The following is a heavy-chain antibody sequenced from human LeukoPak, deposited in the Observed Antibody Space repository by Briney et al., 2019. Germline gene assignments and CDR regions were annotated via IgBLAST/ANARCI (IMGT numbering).Heavy chain of an antibody. V-gene: IGHV3-23*01. Sequence: GGSLRLSFAASGFTFSNYAMRSVRQAPGKALEWVSAITSGGGTTYYAGSVKGRFTISRDNSKNTLYLQMNSLRAEDTAVYYCARDPPRAAWVFDYWGQGTLVSVSS. CDR1: GFTFSNYA. CDR2: ITSGGGTT. J-gene: IGHJ4*02. D-gene: IGHD6-25*01. CDR3: ARDPPRAAWVFDY.